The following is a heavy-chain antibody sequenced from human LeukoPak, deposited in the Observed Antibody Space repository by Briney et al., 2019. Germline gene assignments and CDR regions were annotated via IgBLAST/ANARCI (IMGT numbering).Heavy chain of an antibody. V-gene: IGHV4-4*07. D-gene: IGHD3-16*01. CDR3: ASLGAFDI. CDR1: GGSICSYY. Sequence: SETLSLTCTVSGGSICSYYWSWIRQPAGKGLKWIGRFYSCGSTNYNPSLKSRVTISVDTSKNQFSLKLSSVTAADTAVYYCASLGAFDIWGQGTMVTVST. CDR2: FYSCGST. J-gene: IGHJ3*02.